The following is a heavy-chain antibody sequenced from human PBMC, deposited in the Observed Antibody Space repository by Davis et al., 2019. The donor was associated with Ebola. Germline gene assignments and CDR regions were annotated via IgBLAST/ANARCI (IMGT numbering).Heavy chain of an antibody. CDR1: GFSFDAFG. CDR3: AQSIEMNTRGVYYYGMDV. D-gene: IGHD5-24*01. Sequence: GGSLRLSCVASGFSFDAFGMNWVRQAPGKGLEWVATKWYDENNSYYADSVKGRFTISRDDSKNTLYLRMDNLRAEETAVYYCAQSIEMNTRGVYYYGMDVWGQGTTVAVSS. CDR2: KWYDENNS. J-gene: IGHJ6*02. V-gene: IGHV3-30*02.